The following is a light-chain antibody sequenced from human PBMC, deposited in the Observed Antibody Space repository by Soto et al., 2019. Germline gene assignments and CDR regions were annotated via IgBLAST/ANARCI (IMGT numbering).Light chain of an antibody. V-gene: IGLV2-14*01. Sequence: QSALTQPASVSGSPGQSITISCTGTSSDVGGYKYVSWYQQHPGKAPKLIIYEVNNRPSGVSNRFSGSKSGNTASLTISGLQAEDEADYYCSSYARSSTLVFGGGTKVTVL. CDR1: SSDVGGYKY. CDR3: SSYARSSTLV. CDR2: EVN. J-gene: IGLJ3*02.